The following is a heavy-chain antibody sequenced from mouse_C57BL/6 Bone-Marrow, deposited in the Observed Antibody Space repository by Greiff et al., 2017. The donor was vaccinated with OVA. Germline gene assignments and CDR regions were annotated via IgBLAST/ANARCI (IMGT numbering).Heavy chain of an antibody. J-gene: IGHJ1*03. V-gene: IGHV14-4*01. D-gene: IGHD1-1*01. CDR1: GFNIKDDY. Sequence: EVQGVESGAELVRPGASVKLSCTASGFNIKDDYMHWVKQRPEQGLEWIGWIDPENGDTEYASKFQGKATITADTSSNTAYLQLSSLTSEDTAVYYCTTAHYGSSYWYFDVWGTGTTVTVSS. CDR2: IDPENGDT. CDR3: TTAHYGSSYWYFDV.